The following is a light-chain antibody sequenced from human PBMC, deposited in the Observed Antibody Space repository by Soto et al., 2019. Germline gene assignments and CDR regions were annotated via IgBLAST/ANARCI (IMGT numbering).Light chain of an antibody. V-gene: IGLV2-8*01. J-gene: IGLJ2*01. Sequence: QSALTQPPSASGSPGQSVTLSCTGTSSDVGAYNSVSWYQPSPCKAPKLVLYEVSKRPSGVPDRFSGSKSGNTASLTVAGLEAEDEADYYCSSYAGATNLVFGGGTKLTVL. CDR3: SSYAGATNLV. CDR2: EVS. CDR1: SSDVGAYNS.